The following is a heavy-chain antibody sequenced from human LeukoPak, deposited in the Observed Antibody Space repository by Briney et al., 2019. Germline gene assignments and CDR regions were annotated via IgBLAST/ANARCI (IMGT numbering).Heavy chain of an antibody. CDR1: GYTFTGYY. V-gene: IGHV1-2*02. CDR3: ARDRNGPGYSREFDF. D-gene: IGHD6-13*01. Sequence: SAKVSCKAFGYTFTGYYLQWVRHGCRHGRGWMGWFNPDTGGTTYAQQFQGRVNMPSDTSISTAYMELSRLRSDDTAEYYCARDRNGPGYSREFDFWGQGTLVTVSS. CDR2: FNPDTGGT. J-gene: IGHJ4*02.